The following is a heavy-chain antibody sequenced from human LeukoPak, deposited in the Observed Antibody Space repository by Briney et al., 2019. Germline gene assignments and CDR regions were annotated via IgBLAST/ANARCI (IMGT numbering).Heavy chain of an antibody. D-gene: IGHD1-7*01. CDR1: GYSISSGYY. J-gene: IGHJ4*02. CDR2: IYHSEST. V-gene: IGHV4-38-2*02. Sequence: SETLSLTCAVSGYSISSGYYWGWIRQPPGKGLEWIGNIYHSESTNYNPSLKSRVTISVDTPKNQFSLKLSSVTAADTAVYYCARDSIHRRTTPFDYWGQGTLVTVSS. CDR3: ARDSIHRRTTPFDY.